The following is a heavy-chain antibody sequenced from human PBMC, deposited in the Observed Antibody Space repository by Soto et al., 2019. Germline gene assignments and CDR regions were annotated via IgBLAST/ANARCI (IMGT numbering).Heavy chain of an antibody. CDR2: ISGSGGST. CDR1: GFTFGSYA. CDR3: AKEAAAGLYYFDY. J-gene: IGHJ4*02. V-gene: IGHV3-23*01. Sequence: EVQLLDSGGGLVQPGGSLRLSCAASGFTFGSYALNWVRLAPGKGLEWVSTISGSGGSTYYADSVKGRFAISRDNSKNTLYLHMNRLRAEDTAVYYCAKEAAAGLYYFDYWGQGTLVTVSS. D-gene: IGHD6-13*01.